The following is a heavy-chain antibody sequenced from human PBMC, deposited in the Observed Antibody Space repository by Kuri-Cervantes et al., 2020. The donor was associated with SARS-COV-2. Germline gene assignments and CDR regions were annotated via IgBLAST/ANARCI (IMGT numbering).Heavy chain of an antibody. CDR3: ARADPSITIFGVVIIGAFDI. D-gene: IGHD3-3*01. V-gene: IGHV4-31*11. J-gene: IGHJ3*02. CDR1: GGSISSGGYY. CDR2: IYYSGST. Sequence: LRLSCAVSGGSISSGGYYWSWIRQHPGKGLEWIGYIYYSGSTYYNPSLKSRVTISVDTSKNQFSLKLSSVTAADTAVYYCARADPSITIFGVVIIGAFDIWGQGTMVTV.